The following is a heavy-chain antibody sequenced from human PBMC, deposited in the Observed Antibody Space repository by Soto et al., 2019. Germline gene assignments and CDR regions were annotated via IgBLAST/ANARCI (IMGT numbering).Heavy chain of an antibody. V-gene: IGHV3-30*03. D-gene: IGHD2-8*02. J-gene: IGHJ4*01. CDR2: ISYDGSNK. CDR1: GFTFSSYG. Sequence: GGSLRLSCAASGFTFSSYGMHWVRQAPGKGLEWVAVISYDGSNKYYADSVKGRFTISRDNSKSTLYLQMNSLRAEDTAVYYCTTDSHLTTTLVRFDFWGHGTLVTVSS. CDR3: TTDSHLTTTLVRFDF.